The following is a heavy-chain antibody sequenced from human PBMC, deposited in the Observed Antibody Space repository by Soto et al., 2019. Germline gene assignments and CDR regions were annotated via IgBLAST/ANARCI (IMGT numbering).Heavy chain of an antibody. Sequence: QVQLVQSGAEVKKPGSSVKVSCEASGGTFSSYAISWVRQAPGQGLEWMGGIIPIFGTANYAQKFQGRVTITADESTSTAYMELRSLRSEDTAVYYCARAAVAGQLPIYFDYWGQGTLDNVSS. CDR1: GGTFSSYA. CDR3: ARAAVAGQLPIYFDY. CDR2: IIPIFGTA. V-gene: IGHV1-69*12. J-gene: IGHJ4*02. D-gene: IGHD6-19*01.